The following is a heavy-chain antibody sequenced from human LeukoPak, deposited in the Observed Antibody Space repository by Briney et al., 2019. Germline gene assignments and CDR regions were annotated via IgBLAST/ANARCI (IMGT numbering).Heavy chain of an antibody. J-gene: IGHJ4*02. D-gene: IGHD3-22*01. CDR3: ARNKVTSDISGSKFDC. V-gene: IGHV3-7*03. CDR2: IKEDGSEK. CDR1: GFTFSAYW. Sequence: GSLRLSCAASGFTFSAYWMSWVRQAPGKGLEWVAQIKEDGSEKYYVDSVKGRFTISRDNAKNSLFLQMDSLGAEDTALYYCARNKVTSDISGSKFDCWGQGTPVTVSS.